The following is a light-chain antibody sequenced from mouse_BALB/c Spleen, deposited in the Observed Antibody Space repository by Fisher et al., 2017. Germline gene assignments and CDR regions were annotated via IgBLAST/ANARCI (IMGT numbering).Light chain of an antibody. J-gene: IGKJ1*01. CDR1: SSVSY. CDR3: SQSTHVPPT. Sequence: IVITQSPAIMAASPGEKVTITCSASSSVSYMHWFQQKPGSSPKLWIYSTSNLASGVPVRFSGSGSGTDFTLKISRVEAEDLGVYFCSQSTHVPPTFGGGTKLEIK. V-gene: IGKV4-57*01. CDR2: STS.